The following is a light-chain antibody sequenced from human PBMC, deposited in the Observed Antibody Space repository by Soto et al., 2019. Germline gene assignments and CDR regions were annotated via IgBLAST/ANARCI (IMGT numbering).Light chain of an antibody. CDR3: QKYNSAPRT. J-gene: IGKJ1*01. V-gene: IGKV1-27*01. CDR2: AAS. CDR1: QGISNY. Sequence: DIQMTQSPSSRSACVGDRVTITCRASQGISNYLAWYQQKPGKVPKLLIYAASTLQSGVPSRFSGSGSGTDFTLTISSLQPVDVATYYCQKYNSAPRTFGQGTKVEIK.